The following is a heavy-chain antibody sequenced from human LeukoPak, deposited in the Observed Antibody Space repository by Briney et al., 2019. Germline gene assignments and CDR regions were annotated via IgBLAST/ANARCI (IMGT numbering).Heavy chain of an antibody. J-gene: IGHJ4*02. Sequence: GGSLRLSCAASGFTFSSYGMHWVRQAPGKGLEWVAVISYDGSNKYYADSVKGRFTISRDNSKNTLYLQMNSLRAEDTAVYYCAKDRLRGFWSGYPTLDYWGQGTLVTVSS. V-gene: IGHV3-30*18. CDR1: GFTFSSYG. D-gene: IGHD3-3*01. CDR2: ISYDGSNK. CDR3: AKDRLRGFWSGYPTLDY.